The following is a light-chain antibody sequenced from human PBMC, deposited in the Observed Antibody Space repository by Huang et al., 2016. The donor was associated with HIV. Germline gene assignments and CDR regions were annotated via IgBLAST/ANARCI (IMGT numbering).Light chain of an antibody. CDR3: QKYNSAPIT. Sequence: DIQMTQSPSSLSASVGDSVTITCRASQDIDNYLAWYQQKPGKVTKLLIFSASALKPGVPPRCSGSGSGTHFSLNISSLQPEDVATYYCQKYNSAPITFGQGTRLEI. V-gene: IGKV1-27*01. CDR1: QDIDNY. CDR2: SAS. J-gene: IGKJ5*01.